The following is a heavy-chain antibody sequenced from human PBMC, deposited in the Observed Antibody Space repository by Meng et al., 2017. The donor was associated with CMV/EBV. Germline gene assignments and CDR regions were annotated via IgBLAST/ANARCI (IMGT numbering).Heavy chain of an antibody. CDR1: GFTFSDYS. Sequence: LSLTCAVSGFTFSDYSMYWVRQAPGKGLEWVSYISSASSTKYYGDSVRGRFTISRDNAKNSLYLEMNSLRGDDTAVYYCTMSDYYSSSLHWGQGTLVTVSS. D-gene: IGHD6-6*01. J-gene: IGHJ4*02. V-gene: IGHV3-48*04. CDR3: TMSDYYSSSLH. CDR2: ISSASSTK.